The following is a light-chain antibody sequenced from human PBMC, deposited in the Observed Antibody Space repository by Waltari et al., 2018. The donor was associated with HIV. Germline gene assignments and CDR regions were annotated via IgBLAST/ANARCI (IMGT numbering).Light chain of an antibody. Sequence: HSVLTQAPSASGTLGQRVPISCSGTIPHIGTNSVSWFQQPPGMSPRLIIFSDSQRPSGVPDRFSASKSGTSASLAIDGLESGDEADYYCAARDDILSGSWVFGGGT. CDR3: AARDDILSGSWV. V-gene: IGLV1-44*01. CDR1: IPHIGTNS. CDR2: SDS. J-gene: IGLJ3*02.